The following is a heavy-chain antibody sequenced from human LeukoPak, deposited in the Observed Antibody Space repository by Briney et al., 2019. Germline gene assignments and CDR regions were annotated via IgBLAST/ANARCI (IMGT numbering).Heavy chain of an antibody. D-gene: IGHD2-21*01. J-gene: IGHJ4*02. Sequence: PSETLSLTCTVSGGSISSGSHYWDWLRQAAGRGLEWIGRIYRSGSTNYNPSLKSRVTISVDTSKNQFSLKLSSVTAADTAVYYCARFHRHVPCYYWGQGTLVSVST. CDR2: IYRSGST. CDR3: ARFHRHVPCYY. V-gene: IGHV4-61*02. CDR1: GGSISSGSHY.